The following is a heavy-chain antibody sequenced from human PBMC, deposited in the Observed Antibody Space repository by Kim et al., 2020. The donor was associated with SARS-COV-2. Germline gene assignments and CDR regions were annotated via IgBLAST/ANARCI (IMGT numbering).Heavy chain of an antibody. Sequence: STQHTPSPKCRVTISVDTSKNQFSLKLSSVTAADPAVYYCARDYRNGMDVWGQGTTVTVSS. CDR2: ST. V-gene: IGHV4-34*01. J-gene: IGHJ6*02. CDR3: ARDYRNGMDV. D-gene: IGHD4-4*01.